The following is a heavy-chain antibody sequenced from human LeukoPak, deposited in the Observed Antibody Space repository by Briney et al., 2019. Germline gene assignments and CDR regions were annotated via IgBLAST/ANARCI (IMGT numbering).Heavy chain of an antibody. Sequence: GGSLRLSCAASGFTVSNNHMSWVRQAPGKGLECVSVIYSGGSTYYSDSVKGRFTISRDNSKNTLYLQMNSLRAEDTAVYYCAKVGFSEMEWLLYSDHWGQGTLVTVSS. CDR1: GFTVSNNH. CDR2: IYSGGST. CDR3: AKVGFSEMEWLLYSDH. V-gene: IGHV3-53*01. J-gene: IGHJ4*02. D-gene: IGHD3-3*01.